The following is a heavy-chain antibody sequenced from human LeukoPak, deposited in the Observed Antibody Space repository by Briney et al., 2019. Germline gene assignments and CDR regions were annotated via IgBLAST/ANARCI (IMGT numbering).Heavy chain of an antibody. Sequence: SETLSLTCAVYGGSFSGYYWSWIRQPPGKGLEWIGEINHSGSTNYNPSLKSRVTISVDTSKNQFSLKLSSVTAADTAVYYRARAGNYGSGSGYYYYMDVWGKGTTVTVSS. J-gene: IGHJ6*03. CDR1: GGSFSGYY. CDR3: ARAGNYGSGSGYYYYMDV. D-gene: IGHD3-10*01. V-gene: IGHV4-34*01. CDR2: INHSGST.